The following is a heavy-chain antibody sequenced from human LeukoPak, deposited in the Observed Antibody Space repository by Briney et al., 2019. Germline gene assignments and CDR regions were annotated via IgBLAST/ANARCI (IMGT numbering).Heavy chain of an antibody. CDR1: GFTFSNHA. V-gene: IGHV3-23*01. D-gene: IGHD3-10*01. Sequence: GGSLRLSCAASGFTFSNHAMSWVRQAPGKGLEWVSAISGSGGSTYYADSVKGRVTISRDNSKNTLYLQLNSLRAGDTAVYYCAKDRGISRPFQYWGQGTLVTVSS. J-gene: IGHJ4*02. CDR2: ISGSGGST. CDR3: AKDRGISRPFQY.